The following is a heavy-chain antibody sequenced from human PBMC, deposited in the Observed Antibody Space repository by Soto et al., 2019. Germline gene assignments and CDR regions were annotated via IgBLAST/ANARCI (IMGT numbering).Heavy chain of an antibody. Sequence: SQTLGITCTLYHGFISIGGYYWSWIRQHPGKGLAWIGYIYYSGRTYCNRCVKSRVTISVDTSKNQFSLKLSSVTAADTAVYHCARGGTYYYYGMDVWGQGTPVTVSS. CDR1: HGFISIGGYY. CDR3: ARGGTYYYYGMDV. J-gene: IGHJ6*01. V-gene: IGHV4-31*03. D-gene: IGHD2-15*01. CDR2: IYYSGRT.